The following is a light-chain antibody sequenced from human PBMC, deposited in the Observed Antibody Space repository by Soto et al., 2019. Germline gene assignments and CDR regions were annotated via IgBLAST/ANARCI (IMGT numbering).Light chain of an antibody. CDR2: DAS. J-gene: IGKJ4*01. Sequence: EIVLTQSPATLSLSPGERATLSYRASQSVSSYLAWYKKKPGQAPRLLISDASNKATGIPARFSGSGSGTDFTLTIRSVDPEDFAVYYWQQRSNWLTFGGGTKVEIK. CDR3: QQRSNWLT. CDR1: QSVSSY. V-gene: IGKV3-11*01.